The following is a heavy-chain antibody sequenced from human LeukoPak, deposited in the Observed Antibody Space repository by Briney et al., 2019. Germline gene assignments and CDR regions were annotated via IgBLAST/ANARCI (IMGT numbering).Heavy chain of an antibody. Sequence: SQTLSLTCAISGDSFSSNSAAWNWFRQSPSRDLQWLGRKYYRSKWYNDYAVSVKSRITINPDTSKNQFSLQLNSVTPEDTAVYYCARAPFGITNWFDPWGQGTLVTVSS. J-gene: IGHJ5*02. CDR1: GDSFSSNSAA. CDR3: ARAPFGITNWFDP. CDR2: KYYRSKWYN. V-gene: IGHV6-1*01. D-gene: IGHD3-10*01.